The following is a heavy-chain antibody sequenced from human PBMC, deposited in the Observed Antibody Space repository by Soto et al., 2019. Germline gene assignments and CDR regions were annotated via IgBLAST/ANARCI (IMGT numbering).Heavy chain of an antibody. CDR2: ISWNSGNI. Sequence: PGGSLRLSCAASGFSFDDYAMHWVRQAPGKGLEWVSGISWNSGNIGYADSVKGRFTISRDDAKNTLYLQMNSLRAEDTAVYYCARDLPGTGIDYWGQGTLVTVSS. CDR3: ARDLPGTGIDY. V-gene: IGHV3-9*01. CDR1: GFSFDDYA. D-gene: IGHD3-10*01. J-gene: IGHJ4*02.